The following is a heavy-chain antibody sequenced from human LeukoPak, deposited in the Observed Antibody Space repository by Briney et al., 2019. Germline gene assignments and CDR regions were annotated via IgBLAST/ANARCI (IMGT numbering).Heavy chain of an antibody. CDR3: ARVGHTSGWDFDY. CDR2: INPNSGGT. V-gene: IGHV1-2*02. CDR1: GYTFTGHY. J-gene: IGHJ4*02. D-gene: IGHD6-19*01. Sequence: ASVKVSCKASGYTFTGHYIHWVRQAPGQGREWMGFINPNSGGTNYAQKFQGRVTMTRDTSITTDYMELRRVTSDDTAVYYCARVGHTSGWDFDYWGQGTLVTVSS.